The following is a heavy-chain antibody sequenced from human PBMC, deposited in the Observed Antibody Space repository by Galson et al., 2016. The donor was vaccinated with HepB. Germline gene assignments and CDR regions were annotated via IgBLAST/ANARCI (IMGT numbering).Heavy chain of an antibody. J-gene: IGHJ5*02. CDR2: INPNSAAT. CDR1: GGTFSNYA. D-gene: IGHD6-13*01. V-gene: IGHV1-2*02. CDR3: AREPGIPAAVNWFDP. Sequence: SVKVSCKASGGTFSNYAISWVRQAPGQGLEWMGWINPNSAATNYAQKFQGRVTMTRDTSIDTVYMELSSLRSDDTAMYFCAREPGIPAAVNWFDPWGQGTLVTASS.